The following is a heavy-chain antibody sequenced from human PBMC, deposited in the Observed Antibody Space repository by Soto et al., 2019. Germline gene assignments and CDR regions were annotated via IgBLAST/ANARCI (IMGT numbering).Heavy chain of an antibody. V-gene: IGHV3-23*01. Sequence: GGSLRLSCAASGFTFSTYAMTWVRQAPGKGLEWVSAISASGGSTYYADSVKGRVTITRDTSASTAYMELSSLRSEDTAVYYCARTSGYYLYDYWGQGTLVTVSS. D-gene: IGHD3-22*01. J-gene: IGHJ4*02. CDR1: GFTFSTYA. CDR2: ISASGGST. CDR3: ARTSGYYLYDY.